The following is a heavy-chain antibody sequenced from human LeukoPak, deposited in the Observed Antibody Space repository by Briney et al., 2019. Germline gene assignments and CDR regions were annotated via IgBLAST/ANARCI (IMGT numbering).Heavy chain of an antibody. CDR2: IVVGSGNT. CDR3: AKRYCSGGSCYEFDY. Sequence: SVKVSCKASGFTFTSSAVQWVRQARGQRLEWIGWIVVGSGNTNYAQKFQERVTITRDMSTSTAYMELNSLRAEDTAVYYCAKRYCSGGSCYEFDYWGQGTLVTVSS. D-gene: IGHD2-15*01. V-gene: IGHV1-58*01. CDR1: GFTFTSSA. J-gene: IGHJ4*02.